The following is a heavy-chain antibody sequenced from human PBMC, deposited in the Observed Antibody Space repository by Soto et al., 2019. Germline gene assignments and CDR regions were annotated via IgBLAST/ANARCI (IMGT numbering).Heavy chain of an antibody. Sequence: SETLSLTCPVSVCSISSSRYYWGWLRQSPGKGLEWIGSIYYSESTYYNPSLKSRVTISVDTSKNQFSLKLCSVTAADPAVYYCAAYYDYYYYGMDVWGQGTTVTVSS. CDR1: VCSISSSRYY. J-gene: IGHJ6*02. CDR2: IYYSEST. D-gene: IGHD3-22*01. CDR3: AAYYDYYYYGMDV. V-gene: IGHV4-39*01.